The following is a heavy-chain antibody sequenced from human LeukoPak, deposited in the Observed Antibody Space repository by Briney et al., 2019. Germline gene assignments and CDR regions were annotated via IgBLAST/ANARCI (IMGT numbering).Heavy chain of an antibody. D-gene: IGHD3-22*01. J-gene: IGHJ5*02. V-gene: IGHV4-39*07. Sequence: SETLSLTCTVSGGSISSSSYYWGWIRQPPGKGLEWIGSIYYSGSTNYNPSLKSRVTISVDTSKNQFSLKLSSVTAADTAVYYCARFQYYYDSSGYPNWFDPWGQGTLVTVSS. CDR3: ARFQYYYDSSGYPNWFDP. CDR2: IYYSGST. CDR1: GGSISSSSYY.